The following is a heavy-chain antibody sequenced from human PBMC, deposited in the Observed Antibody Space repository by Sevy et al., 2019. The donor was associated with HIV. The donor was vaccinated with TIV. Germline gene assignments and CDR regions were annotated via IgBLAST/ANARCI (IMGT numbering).Heavy chain of an antibody. D-gene: IGHD4-4*01. J-gene: IGHJ4*02. Sequence: ASVKVSCKASGYTFTGYYMHWVRQAPGKGLEWMGWIDPNSGGTNYAQKFQGRVTMTRDTSISTAYMELSRLRSDDTAVYYCARERRVTIIPHLDYWGQGTLVTVSS. CDR2: IDPNSGGT. V-gene: IGHV1-2*02. CDR3: ARERRVTIIPHLDY. CDR1: GYTFTGYY.